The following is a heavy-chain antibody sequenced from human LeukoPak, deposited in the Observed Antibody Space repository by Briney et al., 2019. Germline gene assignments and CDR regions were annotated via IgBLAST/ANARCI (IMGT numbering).Heavy chain of an antibody. CDR1: GFSLSNYA. CDR2: ITVSGGI. J-gene: IGHJ4*02. Sequence: GGSLRLSCAASGFSLSNYAMSWVRQAPGKGLEWVSGITVSGGIYYADSVKGRFTVSRDNSKNTLNLQMNSLRAEDTAVYYCARDFKPLNWGWGYWGQGTLVTVSS. V-gene: IGHV3-23*01. D-gene: IGHD7-27*01. CDR3: ARDFKPLNWGWGY.